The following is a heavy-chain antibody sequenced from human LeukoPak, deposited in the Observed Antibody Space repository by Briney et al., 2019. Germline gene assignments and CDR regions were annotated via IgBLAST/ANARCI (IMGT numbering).Heavy chain of an antibody. J-gene: IGHJ5*02. CDR1: GASITSSGYY. CDR3: ARVFSYPLRAPFDP. Sequence: SETLSLTCTVSGASITSSGYYWGWIRQPPGKGLEWIGTIFHSGSTNYNPSLKSRVTISVDTSKNQFSLKLSSVTAADTAVYYCARVFSYPLRAPFDPWGQGTLVTVSS. CDR2: IFHSGST. V-gene: IGHV4-39*07. D-gene: IGHD3-3*01.